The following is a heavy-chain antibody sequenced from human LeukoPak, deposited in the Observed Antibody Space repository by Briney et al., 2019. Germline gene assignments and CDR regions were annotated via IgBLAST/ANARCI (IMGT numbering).Heavy chain of an antibody. D-gene: IGHD3-10*01. CDR3: ATLWFGDPPSLDV. CDR1: GYTLTELS. V-gene: IGHV1-24*01. CDR2: FDPEDGET. J-gene: IGHJ6*04. Sequence: ASVKVSCKFSGYTLTELSMHWVRQAPGKGLEWMGGFDPEDGETIYAQKFQGRVTMTEDTSTDTAYMELSSLRSEDTAVYYCATLWFGDPPSLDVWGKGTTVTVSS.